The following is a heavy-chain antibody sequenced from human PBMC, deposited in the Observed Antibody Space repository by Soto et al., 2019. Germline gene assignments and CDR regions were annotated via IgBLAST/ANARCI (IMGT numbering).Heavy chain of an antibody. CDR3: ARDLAKGGGSAGFDY. CDR2: INPKSGGT. J-gene: IGHJ4*02. D-gene: IGHD1-26*01. Sequence: QVQLLQSGAEVKKPGASVKVSCKASGDTFTANYIHWVRQAPGQGVEWMGWINPKSGGTKYPQKFQGRVTMTRDTSLSPAYMTLNRLTSDDTAVYYCARDLAKGGGSAGFDYWGQGTLVTVSS. V-gene: IGHV1-2*02. CDR1: GDTFTANY.